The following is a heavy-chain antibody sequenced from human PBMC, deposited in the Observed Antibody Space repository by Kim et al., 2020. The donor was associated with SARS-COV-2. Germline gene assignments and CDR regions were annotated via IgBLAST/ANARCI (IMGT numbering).Heavy chain of an antibody. V-gene: IGHV5-51*01. Sequence: GESLKISCKGSGYSFTSYWISWVRQMPGKGLEWMGIIYPGDSDTRYSPSFQGQVTIPADKSISTAYLQWSSLKASDTAMYYCARGYSGYDFYYYYYGMDVWGQGTTVTVSS. CDR2: IYPGDSDT. D-gene: IGHD5-12*01. CDR3: ARGYSGYDFYYYYYGMDV. J-gene: IGHJ6*02. CDR1: GYSFTSYW.